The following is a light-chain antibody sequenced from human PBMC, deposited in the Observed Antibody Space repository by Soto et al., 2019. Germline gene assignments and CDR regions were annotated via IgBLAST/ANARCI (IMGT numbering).Light chain of an antibody. J-gene: IGKJ5*01. CDR2: GAS. Sequence: EIVLTQSPATLSLSPGERATLSCGASQSVSSSYLAWYQQKPGLAPRLLIYGASIRATDIPARFIGSGSGTDFTLTISSLEPEDFALYYCQQRSNWPITFGQGTRLEIK. CDR3: QQRSNWPIT. V-gene: IGKV3D-20*02. CDR1: QSVSSSY.